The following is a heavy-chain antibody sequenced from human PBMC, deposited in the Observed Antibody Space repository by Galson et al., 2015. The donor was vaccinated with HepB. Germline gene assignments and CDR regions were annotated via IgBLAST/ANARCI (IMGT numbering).Heavy chain of an antibody. D-gene: IGHD4-17*01. V-gene: IGHV3-30*04. Sequence: SLRLSCPASGFTFSSSAMLWVRQAPGKGLEWVAVISYDGSNKYYADSVKGRFTISRDNSKNTLYLQMNSLRAEDTAVYYCAKDRVGETTVTTWVDWGQGTLVTVSS. CDR2: ISYDGSNK. J-gene: IGHJ4*02. CDR3: AKDRVGETTVTTWVD. CDR1: GFTFSSSA.